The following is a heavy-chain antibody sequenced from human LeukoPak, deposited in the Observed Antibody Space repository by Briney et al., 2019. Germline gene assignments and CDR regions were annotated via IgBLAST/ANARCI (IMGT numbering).Heavy chain of an antibody. J-gene: IGHJ4*02. Sequence: ASVKVSCKASGYTFTGYYLHWVRQAPGQGLEWMGWINPHNADTNYAQRFQGRVTMTRDTSITTAYMVLSRLRSDDTAVYYCASVKDIVVGGGPYYFDYWGQGTLDTVSS. CDR2: INPHNADT. V-gene: IGHV1-2*02. CDR1: GYTFTGYY. D-gene: IGHD2-15*01. CDR3: ASVKDIVVGGGPYYFDY.